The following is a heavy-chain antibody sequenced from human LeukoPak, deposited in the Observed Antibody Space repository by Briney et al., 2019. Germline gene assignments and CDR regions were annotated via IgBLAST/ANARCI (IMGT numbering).Heavy chain of an antibody. J-gene: IGHJ4*02. CDR1: GFRFRNYW. D-gene: IGHD1-14*01. V-gene: IGHV3-7*01. Sequence: GSLRLSCAASGFRFRNYWMSWVRQAPGMGLEWVAIINQDGSERYYVDSVKGRFTVSRDSAKNSLHLQMNSLRVEDTAVYYCARDKITGASTNDYWGQGTLVTVSS. CDR3: ARDKITGASTNDY. CDR2: INQDGSER.